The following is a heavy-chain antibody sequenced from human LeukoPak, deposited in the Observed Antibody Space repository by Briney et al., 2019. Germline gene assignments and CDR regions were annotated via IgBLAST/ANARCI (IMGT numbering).Heavy chain of an antibody. J-gene: IGHJ5*02. D-gene: IGHD3-16*02. CDR3: ARDSYDYVWGSYRYTLLNWFDP. V-gene: IGHV1-2*02. CDR2: VNPNSGGP. CDR1: GYTFTGYY. Sequence: ASVKVSCKASGYTFTGYYMHWVRQAPGQGPEWMGWVNPNSGGPNYAQKFQGRVTMTRDTSISTAYMELSRLRSDDTAVYYCARDSYDYVWGSYRYTLLNWFDPWGQGTLVTVSS.